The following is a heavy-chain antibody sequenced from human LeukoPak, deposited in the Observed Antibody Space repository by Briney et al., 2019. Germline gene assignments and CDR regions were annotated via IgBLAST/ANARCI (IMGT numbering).Heavy chain of an antibody. CDR2: ITSSSSYI. J-gene: IGHJ4*02. D-gene: IGHD6-19*01. CDR1: GFTFSSYS. V-gene: IGHV3-21*01. Sequence: GGSLRLSCAGSGFTFSSYSMNWVRQAPGKGLEWASSITSSSSYIYYADSVKGRFTISRDNAKKSVYLQMNSLRAEDTAVYYCARGSTYSSGWYTGFDYWGQGTLVTVSS. CDR3: ARGSTYSSGWYTGFDY.